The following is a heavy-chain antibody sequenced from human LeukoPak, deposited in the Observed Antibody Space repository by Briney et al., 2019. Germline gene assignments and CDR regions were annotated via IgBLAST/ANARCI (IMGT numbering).Heavy chain of an antibody. Sequence: SVKVSCKASGGTFSSYAIGWVRQAPGQGLEWMGRISPILGMANYAQKFQGRVTITADKSTSTAYMELSSLRSEDTAVYYCARGMSTTSRHYYYGMDVWAKGPRSPSP. CDR3: ARGMSTTSRHYYYGMDV. V-gene: IGHV1-69*04. CDR1: GGTFSSYA. CDR2: ISPILGMA. D-gene: IGHD1-26*01. J-gene: IGHJ6*02.